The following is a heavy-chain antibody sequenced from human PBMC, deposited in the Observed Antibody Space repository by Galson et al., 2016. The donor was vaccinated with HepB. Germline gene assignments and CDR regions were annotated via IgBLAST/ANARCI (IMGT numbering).Heavy chain of an antibody. Sequence: SETLSLTCTVSGGSLTTGNYYWGWVRQTPGRALEWIGSPYYSGATYYNPSLRSRVTLSVDTAKNQFSLKLSSMTAADTAMYFWARVVVVSAPDFYHGMDVWGQGTTVTVSS. V-gene: IGHV4-39*07. J-gene: IGHJ6*02. CDR3: ARVVVVSAPDFYHGMDV. CDR1: GGSLTTGNYY. CDR2: PYYSGAT. D-gene: IGHD2-15*01.